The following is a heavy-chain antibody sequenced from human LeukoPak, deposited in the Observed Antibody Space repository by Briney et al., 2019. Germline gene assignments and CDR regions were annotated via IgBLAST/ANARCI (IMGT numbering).Heavy chain of an antibody. Sequence: SETPSLTCTVSGGSISSGDYYWSWIRQPPGKGLEWIGYIYYSGSTYYNPSLKSRVTISVDTSKNQFSLKLSSVTAADTAVYYCARGATIVGDDIWGQGTMVTVSS. CDR1: GGSISSGDYY. CDR3: ARGATIVGDDI. D-gene: IGHD3-22*01. J-gene: IGHJ3*02. CDR2: IYYSGST. V-gene: IGHV4-30-4*01.